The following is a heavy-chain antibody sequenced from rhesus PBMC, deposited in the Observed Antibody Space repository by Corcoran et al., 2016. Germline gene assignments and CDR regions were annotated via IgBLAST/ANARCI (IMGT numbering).Heavy chain of an antibody. CDR1: GYSISSNN. J-gene: IGHJ4*01. V-gene: IGHV4-147*01. Sequence: QVQLQESGPGLAKPPETLPLTCPVSGYSISSNNWSWIRQPPGKGPEWIGYIYGSSGSTSYNPSLKSRVTISTDTSKNQFSLKLSSVTAADTAVYYCARHPCSGGVCHWGQGVLVTVSS. D-gene: IGHD2-39*02. CDR3: ARHPCSGGVCH. CDR2: IYGSSGST.